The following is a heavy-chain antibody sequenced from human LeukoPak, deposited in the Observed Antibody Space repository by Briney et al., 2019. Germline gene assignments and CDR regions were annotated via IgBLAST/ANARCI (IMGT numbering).Heavy chain of an antibody. CDR1: GFTFSSYS. V-gene: IGHV3-21*01. CDR3: ARIAAARQDYEYFQH. D-gene: IGHD6-13*01. J-gene: IGHJ1*01. Sequence: GGSLRLSCAASGFTFSSYSMNWVRQAPGKGLEWVSSISSSSSYIYYADSVKGRFTISRDNAKNSLYLQMNSLRAEDTAVYYCARIAAARQDYEYFQHWGQGTLVTVSS. CDR2: ISSSSSYI.